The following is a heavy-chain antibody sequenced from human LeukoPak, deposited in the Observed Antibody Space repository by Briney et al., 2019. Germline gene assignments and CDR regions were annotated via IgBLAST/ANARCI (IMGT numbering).Heavy chain of an antibody. J-gene: IGHJ4*02. CDR2: ISGSGGST. Sequence: GGSLRLSCAASGFTFSSYAMSWVRQAPGKGLEWVSAISGSGGSTYYADSMKGRFTISRDNSKNTLYLQLNSLRAEDTAVYYCAKDRSTRDYGDYPAKYFDYWGQGTLVTVSS. D-gene: IGHD4-17*01. CDR1: GFTFSSYA. CDR3: AKDRSTRDYGDYPAKYFDY. V-gene: IGHV3-23*01.